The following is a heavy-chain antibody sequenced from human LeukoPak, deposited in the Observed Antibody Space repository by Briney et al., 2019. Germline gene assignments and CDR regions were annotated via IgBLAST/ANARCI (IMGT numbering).Heavy chain of an antibody. CDR2: IESSGSS. CDR3: ARDFGDYTVYFDY. V-gene: IGHV4-4*07. J-gene: IGHJ4*02. D-gene: IGHD4-17*01. Sequence: SETLSLTCTVSGGSISSYYWNWIRQPAGKGLEWIGRIESSGSSNYNPSLKSRVTMSADTSKNQFSLKLNSVTAAGTAVYYCARDFGDYTVYFDYWGQGTLVTVSS. CDR1: GGSISSYY.